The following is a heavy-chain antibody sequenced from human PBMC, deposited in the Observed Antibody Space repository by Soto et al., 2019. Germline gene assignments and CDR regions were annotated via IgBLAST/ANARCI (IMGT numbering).Heavy chain of an antibody. CDR3: AKVVEQQLVRCGLDC. V-gene: IGHV3-30*18. CDR1: GFTFSNYG. CDR2: ISSDGSSK. D-gene: IGHD6-13*01. Sequence: QVQLVESGGGVVQPGTSLRLSCAASGFTFSNYGMHWVRQAPGKGLDCVASISSDGSSKYYADSVKGRFTISRDNSKNTLNLEMHSLRVEDTAVYYCAKVVEQQLVRCGLDCWGQGTLVTVSS. J-gene: IGHJ4*02.